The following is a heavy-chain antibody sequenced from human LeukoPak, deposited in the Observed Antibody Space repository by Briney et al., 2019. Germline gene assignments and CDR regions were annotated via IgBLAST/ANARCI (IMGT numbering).Heavy chain of an antibody. V-gene: IGHV1-46*01. Sequence: GASVKVSCKASGYTFTTYYVHWVRQAPGQGLEWMGIINPSGGSTTYAQKFRGRLTMTRDMSTSTVYMELSSLRSEDTAVYYCARDQRSGITMVRGAFDYWGQGTLVTVSS. CDR1: GYTFTTYY. CDR3: ARDQRSGITMVRGAFDY. CDR2: INPSGGST. D-gene: IGHD3-10*01. J-gene: IGHJ4*02.